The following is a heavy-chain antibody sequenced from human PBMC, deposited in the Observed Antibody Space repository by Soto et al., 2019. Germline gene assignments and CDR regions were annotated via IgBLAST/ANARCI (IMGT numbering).Heavy chain of an antibody. D-gene: IGHD3-16*01. CDR2: ISPYNDYT. V-gene: IGHV1-18*01. CDR1: GYTFIRYG. J-gene: IGHJ6*02. Sequence: QVQLVQSAAEVKKPGASVKVSCKASGYTFIRYGITWVRQAPGQGLEWVGWISPYNDYTEYAQKFHGRVNMPTDTSTKTVNMALRGLRSDDTAVYYCARGGYYDHVWKKLNYYGLDVWGQGTTVTVSS. CDR3: ARGGYYDHVWKKLNYYGLDV.